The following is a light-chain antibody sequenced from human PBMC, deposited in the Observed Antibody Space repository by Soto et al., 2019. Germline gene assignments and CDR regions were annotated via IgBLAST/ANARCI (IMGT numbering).Light chain of an antibody. CDR2: YDS. CDR1: TIGRKS. V-gene: IGLV3-21*01. J-gene: IGLJ2*01. Sequence: SYELTQPPSVSVAPGATAMITCGGNTIGRKSVHWYHQKPDQAPVLVIYYDSDRPSGIPERFSGSNSGNTATLTITRVEAGDEADYYCQVWDSNSDPSVFGGGTKLTVL. CDR3: QVWDSNSDPSV.